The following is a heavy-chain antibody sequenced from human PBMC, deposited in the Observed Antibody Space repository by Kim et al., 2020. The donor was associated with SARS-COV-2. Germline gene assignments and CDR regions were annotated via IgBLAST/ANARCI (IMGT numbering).Heavy chain of an antibody. CDR3: ARDYGYCSSTSCSYNWFDP. CDR2: INPSGGST. D-gene: IGHD2-2*03. CDR1: GYTFTSYY. J-gene: IGHJ5*02. V-gene: IGHV1-46*01. Sequence: ASVKVSCKASGYTFTSYYMHWVRQAPGQGLEWMGIINPSGGSTSYAQKFQGRVTMTRDTSTSTVYMELSSLRSEDTAVYYCARDYGYCSSTSCSYNWFDPWGQGTLVTVSS.